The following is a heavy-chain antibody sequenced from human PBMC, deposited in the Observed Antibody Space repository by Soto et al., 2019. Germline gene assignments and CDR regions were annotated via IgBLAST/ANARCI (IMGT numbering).Heavy chain of an antibody. CDR3: AKTNSRRGYYTGGYYFDY. CDR1: GFTFDDYA. J-gene: IGHJ4*02. Sequence: GGSLRLSCAASGFTFDDYAMHWVRQAPGKGLEWVSGISWNSGSIDYADSVKGRFTISRDNAKNSLYLQMNSLRAEDTALYYCAKTNSRRGYYTGGYYFDYWGQGTLVTVSS. V-gene: IGHV3-9*01. D-gene: IGHD3-3*01. CDR2: ISWNSGSI.